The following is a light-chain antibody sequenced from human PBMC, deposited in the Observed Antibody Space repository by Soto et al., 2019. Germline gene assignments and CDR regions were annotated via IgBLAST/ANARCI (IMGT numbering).Light chain of an antibody. Sequence: VLAQPPSVSGAPGQKVTISCTGSSSNIGAGYDLHWYQQLPGTAPKLLLYGNSNRPSGVPDRFSGSKSGTSASLAITGLQAEDEADYYCQSYDSSLSAYVFGTGTKVT. J-gene: IGLJ1*01. CDR3: QSYDSSLSAYV. CDR2: GNS. V-gene: IGLV1-40*01. CDR1: SSNIGAGYD.